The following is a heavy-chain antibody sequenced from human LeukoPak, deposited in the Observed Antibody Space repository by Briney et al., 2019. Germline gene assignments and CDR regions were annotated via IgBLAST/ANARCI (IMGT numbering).Heavy chain of an antibody. CDR1: GFTLSDYW. CDR2: IKQDGSET. V-gene: IGHV3-7*01. D-gene: IGHD3-22*01. Sequence: GGSLRVSCAASGFTLSDYWMSWVRQAPGKGLEWVANIKQDGSETYYVDSVKGRFTISRDNAKNSLYLQMNSLRAEDTALYYCARDIDRSGYYYFDYWGQGTLVTVSS. J-gene: IGHJ4*02. CDR3: ARDIDRSGYYYFDY.